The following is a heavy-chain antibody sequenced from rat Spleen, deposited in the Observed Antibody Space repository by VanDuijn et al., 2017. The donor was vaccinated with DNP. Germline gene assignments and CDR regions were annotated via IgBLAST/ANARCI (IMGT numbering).Heavy chain of an antibody. Sequence: EVQLQESGPGLVKPSQSLPLTCSVTGYSITSNYWGWIRQFPGNKVEYIGHITYNGNTNYNPSLVSRISITRDTSKNQFFLQLNSVTTEDTATYYCARWTRYFDAWGQGVMVTVSS. J-gene: IGHJ2*01. D-gene: IGHD1-4*01. CDR1: GYSITSNY. CDR3: ARWTRYFDA. V-gene: IGHV3-1*01. CDR2: ITYNGNT.